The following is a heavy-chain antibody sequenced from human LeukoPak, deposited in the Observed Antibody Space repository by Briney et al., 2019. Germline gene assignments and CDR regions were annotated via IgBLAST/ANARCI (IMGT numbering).Heavy chain of an antibody. CDR2: INPNSGGT. V-gene: IGHV1-2*06. D-gene: IGHD6-13*01. CDR3: TRGRAAAGTLGY. Sequence: ASVKVSCKASGYTFTGYYMHLVRQAPGQGLEWMGRINPNSGGTNYAQKFQGRVTMTRDTSISTAYMELSRLRSDDTAVYYCTRGRAAAGTLGYWEQGTLVTVSS. J-gene: IGHJ4*02. CDR1: GYTFTGYY.